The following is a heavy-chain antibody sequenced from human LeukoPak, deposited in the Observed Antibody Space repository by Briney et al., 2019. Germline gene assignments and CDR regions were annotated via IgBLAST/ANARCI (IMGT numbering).Heavy chain of an antibody. CDR2: IYYSGST. D-gene: IGHD3-10*01. Sequence: PSETLSLTCTVSGGSISSSSYYWGWIRQPPGKGLEWIGSIYYSGSTYYNPSLKSRVTISVDTSKNQFSLKLSSVTAADTAVYYCARGPGSSGLSPKHWGQGTLVTVSS. CDR1: GGSISSSSYY. CDR3: ARGPGSSGLSPKH. V-gene: IGHV4-39*07. J-gene: IGHJ4*02.